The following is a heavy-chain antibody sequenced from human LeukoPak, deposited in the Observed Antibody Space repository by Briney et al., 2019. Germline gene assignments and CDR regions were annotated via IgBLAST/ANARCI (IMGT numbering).Heavy chain of an antibody. Sequence: ASVKVSCKASGYTFTSYGISWVRQAPGQGLEWMGWISAYNGNTNYAQKLQGRVTMTTDTSTSTAYMELRSLRSDDTAVYYCARDPPLVEATARLGDYWGQGTLVTVSS. D-gene: IGHD1-26*01. V-gene: IGHV1-18*01. CDR2: ISAYNGNT. CDR1: GYTFTSYG. J-gene: IGHJ4*02. CDR3: ARDPPLVEATARLGDY.